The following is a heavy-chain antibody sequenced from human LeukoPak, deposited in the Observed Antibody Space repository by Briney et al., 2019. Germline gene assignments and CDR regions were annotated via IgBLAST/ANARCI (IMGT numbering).Heavy chain of an antibody. V-gene: IGHV4-4*08. CDR2: IYTSGST. D-gene: IGHD3-10*01. Sequence: SETLSLTCTVSGDSISSYYWSWIRQPPGKGLEWIGRIYTSGSTNYNPSLKSRVTISVDTSKNQFSLKLSSVTAADTAVYYCARARGWFGEFADYWGQGTLVTVSS. CDR1: GDSISSYY. CDR3: ARARGWFGEFADY. J-gene: IGHJ4*02.